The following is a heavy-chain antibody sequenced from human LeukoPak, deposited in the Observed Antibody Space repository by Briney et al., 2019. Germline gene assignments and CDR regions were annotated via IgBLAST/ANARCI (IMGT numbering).Heavy chain of an antibody. D-gene: IGHD3-10*01. J-gene: IGHJ4*02. CDR2: INHSGST. CDR3: ARQLLWFGEPKYYFDY. V-gene: IGHV4-34*01. CDR1: GGSFSGYY. Sequence: SETLSLTCAVYGGSFSGYYWSWIRQPPGKGLEWIGEINHSGSTNYNPSLKSRVTISVDTSKNQFSLKLSSVTAADTAVYYCARQLLWFGEPKYYFDYWGQGTLVTVSS.